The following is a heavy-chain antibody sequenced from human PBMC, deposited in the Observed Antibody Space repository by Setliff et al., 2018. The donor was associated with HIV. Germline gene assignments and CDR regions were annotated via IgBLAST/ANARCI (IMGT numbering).Heavy chain of an antibody. CDR3: ERAVSTLIRGVTRTHFYYIDV. J-gene: IGHJ6*03. Sequence: AAVKVSCKASGYIFRNHYIHWVRQAPGKGLEWMAMNKPEGGGRTNAQKFQGRITLASDTSTNTVYMELSSLTHEDTAIYFCERAVSTLIRGVTRTHFYYIDVWGTATTVTVSS. CDR2: NKPEGGGR. V-gene: IGHV1-46*01. CDR1: GYIFRNHY. D-gene: IGHD3-10*01.